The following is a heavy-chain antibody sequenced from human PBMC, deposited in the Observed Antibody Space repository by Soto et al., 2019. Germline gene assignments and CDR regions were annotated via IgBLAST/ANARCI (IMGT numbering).Heavy chain of an antibody. D-gene: IGHD3-16*01. J-gene: IGHJ4*02. CDR3: ARWGTTGGLDV. Sequence: QVHLVESGGGVVQPGTSLRLSCVGSGFTFRSYVIHWVRQAPGKGLEWVALTSYDGSNKYYDDSVKGRFTISRDNSRNTVDLQMDNLRLEATALYYCARWGTTGGLDVWGQGTLVSVSS. V-gene: IGHV3-30*19. CDR2: TSYDGSNK. CDR1: GFTFRSYV.